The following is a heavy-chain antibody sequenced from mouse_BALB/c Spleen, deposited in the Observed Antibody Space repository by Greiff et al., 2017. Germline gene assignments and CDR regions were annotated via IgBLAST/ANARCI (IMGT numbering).Heavy chain of an antibody. CDR3: ARVDYYGSPYYFDY. D-gene: IGHD1-1*01. V-gene: IGHV7-3*02. Sequence: EVQLVESGGGLVQPGGSLRLSCATSGFTFTDYYMSWVRQPPGKALEWLGFIRNKANGYTTEYSASVKGRFTISRDNSQSILYLQMNTLRAEDSATYYCARVDYYGSPYYFDYWGQGTTLTVSS. J-gene: IGHJ2*01. CDR2: IRNKANGYTT. CDR1: GFTFTDYY.